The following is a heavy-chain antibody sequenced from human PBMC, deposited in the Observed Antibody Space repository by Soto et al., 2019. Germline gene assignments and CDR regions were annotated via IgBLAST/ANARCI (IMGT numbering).Heavy chain of an antibody. CDR1: GVSFNNNG. D-gene: IGHD3-10*01. CDR2: VSPPFRTS. V-gene: IGHV1-69*01. Sequence: QVQLVQSGAEVKKPGSSVKVSCKTSGVSFNNNGIGWVRQAPGHGLEWMGGVSPPFRTSNYARKSQGRISITADASTGTVNTELSSLTSEDTAQYYCARVLYYGSGRYAPYGMDVWGQGTMVTVSS. CDR3: ARVLYYGSGRYAPYGMDV. J-gene: IGHJ6*02.